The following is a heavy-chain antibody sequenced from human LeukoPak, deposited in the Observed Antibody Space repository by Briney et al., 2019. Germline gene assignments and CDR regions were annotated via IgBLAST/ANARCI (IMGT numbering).Heavy chain of an antibody. V-gene: IGHV4-4*02. CDR3: TRESGAFSPFGF. CDR2: VHLSGAS. CDR1: GGSILTTNW. Sequence: PSETLSLTCAVSGGSILTTNWWSWVRQPPGKGLEWIGEVHLSGASNYNPSLKSRVNMSIDKSKNQLSLELTSVTAADTAIYYCTRESGAFSPFGFWGQGTLVTVSS. J-gene: IGHJ4*02. D-gene: IGHD1-26*01.